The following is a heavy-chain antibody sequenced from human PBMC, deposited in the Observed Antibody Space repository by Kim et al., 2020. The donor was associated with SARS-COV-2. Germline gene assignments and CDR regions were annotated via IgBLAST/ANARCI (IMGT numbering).Heavy chain of an antibody. CDR1: GFTVSSNY. CDR2: IYSGGST. J-gene: IGHJ6*02. D-gene: IGHD1-1*01. CDR3: ARRGTVYYYGMDV. Sequence: GGSLRLSCAASGFTVSSNYMSWVRQAPGKGLEWVSVIYSGGSTYYADSVKGRFTISRDNSKNTLYLQMNSLRAEDTAVYYCARRGTVYYYGMDVWGQGTTVTVSS. V-gene: IGHV3-66*02.